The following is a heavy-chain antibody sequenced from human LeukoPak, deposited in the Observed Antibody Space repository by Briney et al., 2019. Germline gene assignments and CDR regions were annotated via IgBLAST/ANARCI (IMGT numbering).Heavy chain of an antibody. D-gene: IGHD6-19*01. V-gene: IGHV3-30-3*01. J-gene: IGHJ4*02. Sequence: GGSLRLSCAASGFTFSSYAMHWVRQAPGKGLEWVAVISYDGSNKYYADSVKGRFTISRDNSKNTLYLQMNSLRAEDTAVYYRARDGRSSGWYQGFDYWGQGTLVTVSS. CDR2: ISYDGSNK. CDR1: GFTFSSYA. CDR3: ARDGRSSGWYQGFDY.